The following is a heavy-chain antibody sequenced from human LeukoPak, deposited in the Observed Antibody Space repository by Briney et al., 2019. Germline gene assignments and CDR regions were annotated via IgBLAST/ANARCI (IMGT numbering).Heavy chain of an antibody. Sequence: SETLSLTCTVSGGSISSYYRSWIRQPPGKGLEWIGYIYYSGSTNYNPSLKSRVTISVDTSKNQFSLKLSSVTAADTAVYYCARKSGSYSPKQNAFDIWGQGTMVTVSS. CDR1: GGSISSYY. CDR2: IYYSGST. CDR3: ARKSGSYSPKQNAFDI. D-gene: IGHD1-26*01. J-gene: IGHJ3*02. V-gene: IGHV4-59*01.